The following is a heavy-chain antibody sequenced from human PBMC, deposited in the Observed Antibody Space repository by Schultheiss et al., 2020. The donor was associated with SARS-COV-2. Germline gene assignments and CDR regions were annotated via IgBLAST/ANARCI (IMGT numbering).Heavy chain of an antibody. D-gene: IGHD4-11*01. J-gene: IGHJ4*02. CDR2: LSYSGIT. CDR3: AREEMTDYSNYFGY. V-gene: IGHV4-39*07. CDR1: GGSISSSSYY. Sequence: SETLSLTCTVSGGSISSSSYYWGWIRQPPGKGLEWIGSLSYSGITNYNPSLKSRVTTSVDTSKNQFSLKLSSVTAADTAVYYCAREEMTDYSNYFGYWGQGTLVTVSS.